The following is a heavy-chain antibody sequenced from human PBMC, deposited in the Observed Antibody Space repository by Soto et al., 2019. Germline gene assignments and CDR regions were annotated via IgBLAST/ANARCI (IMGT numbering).Heavy chain of an antibody. CDR3: ARGAYYYDSSGLSY. J-gene: IGHJ4*02. CDR2: ISSSSSTI. D-gene: IGHD3-22*01. V-gene: IGHV3-48*01. Sequence: EVQLVESGGGLVQPGGSLRLSCAASGFTFSSYRMNWVRQAPGKGLEWVSYISSSSSTIYYADSVKGRFTISRDNAKNSLYLQMNSLRAEDTAVYYCARGAYYYDSSGLSYWGQGTLVTVSS. CDR1: GFTFSSYR.